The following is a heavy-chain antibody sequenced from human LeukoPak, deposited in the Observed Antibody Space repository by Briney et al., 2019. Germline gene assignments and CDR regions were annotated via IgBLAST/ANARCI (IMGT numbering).Heavy chain of an antibody. CDR2: ISGSGGGT. CDR1: GFTFSTYA. CDR3: ARVVEMAK. D-gene: IGHD5-24*01. J-gene: IGHJ4*02. Sequence: PGGSLRLSCAASGFTFSTYAMSWVRQAAGKGLEWVSLISGSGGGTYYADSVKGRFTISRDNSKNTLYLQLNSLRVEDTAVYYCARVVEMAKGGQGTLVTVSS. V-gene: IGHV3-23*01.